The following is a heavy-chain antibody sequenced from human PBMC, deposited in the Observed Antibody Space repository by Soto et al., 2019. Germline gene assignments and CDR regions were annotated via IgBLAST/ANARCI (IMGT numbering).Heavy chain of an antibody. V-gene: IGHV1-58*01. CDR3: AARSMNYYGMDV. CDR2: IVVGSGNT. D-gene: IGHD1-26*01. CDR1: GFTFTSSA. Sequence: QMQLVQSGPEVKKPGTSVKVSCKASGFTFTSSAVQWVRQARGQRLEWIGWIVVGSGNTNYAQKFQERVTITRDMSTSTAYMELSSLRSEDTAVYYCAARSMNYYGMDVWGQGTTVTVSS. J-gene: IGHJ6*02.